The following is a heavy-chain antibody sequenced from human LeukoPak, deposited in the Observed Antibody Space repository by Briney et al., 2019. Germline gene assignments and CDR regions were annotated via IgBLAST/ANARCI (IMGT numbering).Heavy chain of an antibody. D-gene: IGHD3-10*01. V-gene: IGHV1-69*06. Sequence: GASVKVSCKASGGTFSSYAISWVRQAPGQGLEWMGGITPIFGTANYAQKFQGRVTITADKSTSTAYMELSSLRSEDTAVYYCATMVRGVISWFDPWGQGTLVTVSS. CDR2: ITPIFGTA. J-gene: IGHJ5*02. CDR1: GGTFSSYA. CDR3: ATMVRGVISWFDP.